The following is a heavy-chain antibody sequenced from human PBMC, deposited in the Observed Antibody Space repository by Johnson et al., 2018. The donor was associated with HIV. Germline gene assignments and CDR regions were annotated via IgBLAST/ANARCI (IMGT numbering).Heavy chain of an antibody. D-gene: IGHD6-13*01. Sequence: QVQLVESGGGLVKPGGSLRLSCAASGFTFINAWMSWVRQAPGKGLEWVSYISRSGSTITYADSVKGRFTISRDNSKNTLYLQMNSLRAEDTAVYYCARSLIAAADAFDIWGQGTMVTVSS. CDR2: ISRSGSTI. CDR1: GFTFINAW. CDR3: ARSLIAAADAFDI. V-gene: IGHV3-11*01. J-gene: IGHJ3*02.